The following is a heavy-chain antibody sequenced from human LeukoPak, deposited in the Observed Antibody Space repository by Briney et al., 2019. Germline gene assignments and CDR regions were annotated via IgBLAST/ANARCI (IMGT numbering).Heavy chain of an antibody. J-gene: IGHJ4*02. CDR1: GFTFSDYY. CDR2: ISSSGATI. V-gene: IGHV3-11*04. CDR3: TRDAGTRLKYSFGYGDY. Sequence: GGSLRLSCAPSGFTFSDYYMSWIRQAPGKGLEWVSYISSSGATIYYADAVKGRFTISRDNAKSSLYLQMNSLRAEDTAVYYCTRDAGTRLKYSFGYGDYWGQGALVTVSS. D-gene: IGHD5-18*01.